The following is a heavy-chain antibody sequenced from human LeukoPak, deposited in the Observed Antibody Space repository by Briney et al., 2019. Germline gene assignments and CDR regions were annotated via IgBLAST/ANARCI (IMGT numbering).Heavy chain of an antibody. V-gene: IGHV3-30*02. CDR1: GFTFSSYG. CDR2: IRYDGSNK. Sequence: GGSLRLSCAASGFTFSSYGMHWVRQAPGKGLEWVAFIRYDGSNKYYADSVKGRFTISRDNAKNSLYLQMNSLRAEDTAVYYCAREAWLQSSAFDIWGQGTMVTVSS. D-gene: IGHD5-24*01. J-gene: IGHJ3*02. CDR3: AREAWLQSSAFDI.